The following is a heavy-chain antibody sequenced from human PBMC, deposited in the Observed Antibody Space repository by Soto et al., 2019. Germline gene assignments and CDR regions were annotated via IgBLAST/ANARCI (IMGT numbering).Heavy chain of an antibody. CDR1: GYTFTSYY. V-gene: IGHV1-46*01. Sequence: ASVKVSCKASGYTFTSYYMHWVRQAPGQGLDWMGIINPSGGSTSYAQKFQGRVTMTRDTSTSTVYMELSSLRSEDTAVYYCARDMVRGSAYYYYYYGMDVWGQGTTVTVSS. CDR3: ARDMVRGSAYYYYYYGMDV. D-gene: IGHD3-10*01. J-gene: IGHJ6*02. CDR2: INPSGGST.